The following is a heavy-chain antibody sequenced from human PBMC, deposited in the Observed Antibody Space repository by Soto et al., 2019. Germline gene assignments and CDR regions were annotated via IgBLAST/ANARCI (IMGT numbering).Heavy chain of an antibody. CDR1: GGSSSSSSYY. D-gene: IGHD2-15*01. Sequence: QLQLQESGPGLVKPSETLSLTCTVSGGSSSSSSYYWGWIRQPPGKGLEWIGSIYYSGSTYYNPSLKSRVTISVDTSKDQFSLKLSSVTAADTAVYYSASLYCSGGSCYLFDYWGQGTLVTVSS. V-gene: IGHV4-39*01. CDR2: IYYSGST. CDR3: ASLYCSGGSCYLFDY. J-gene: IGHJ4*02.